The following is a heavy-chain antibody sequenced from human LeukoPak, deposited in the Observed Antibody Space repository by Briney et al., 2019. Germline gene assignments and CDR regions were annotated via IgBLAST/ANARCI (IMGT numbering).Heavy chain of an antibody. D-gene: IGHD6-6*01. J-gene: IGHJ4*02. CDR2: ISSSSSYI. CDR1: GFTFSSYS. Sequence: GGSLRLSCAASGFTFSSYSMNWVRQAPGKGLEWVSSISSSSSYIYYADSVKGRFTISRDNAKNSLYLQMNSLRAEDTAVYYCARGGGEEEEQLWEYYFDYWGQGTLVTVSS. V-gene: IGHV3-21*01. CDR3: ARGGGEEEEQLWEYYFDY.